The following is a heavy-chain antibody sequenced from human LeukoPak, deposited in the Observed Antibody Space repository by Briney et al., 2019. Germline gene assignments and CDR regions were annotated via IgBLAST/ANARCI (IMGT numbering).Heavy chain of an antibody. Sequence: GGSLRLSCTASGFTFSNYPINFVRQAPGKGLEWVSYISSSSSTIYYADSVKGRFTISRDNAKNSLYLQMNSLRAEDTAVYYCARDPRGDYDFWSGYYIWDFYYYYGMDVWGQGTTVTVSS. CDR2: ISSSSSTI. V-gene: IGHV3-48*01. CDR1: GFTFSNYP. D-gene: IGHD3-3*01. CDR3: ARDPRGDYDFWSGYYIWDFYYYYGMDV. J-gene: IGHJ6*02.